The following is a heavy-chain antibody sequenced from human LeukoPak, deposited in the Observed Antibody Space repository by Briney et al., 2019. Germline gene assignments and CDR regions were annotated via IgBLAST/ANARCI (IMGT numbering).Heavy chain of an antibody. J-gene: IGHJ5*02. CDR2: INPNSGGT. D-gene: IGHD3-10*01. V-gene: IGHV1-2*02. CDR1: GYTFTGYY. Sequence: ASVKVSCKASGYTFTGYYMHWVRQAPGQGLEWMGWINPNSGGTNYAQKFQGRVTMTRDTSISTAYLELSRLRSDDTAVYYCARGRVLLWFGELLRLDPWGQGILVTVSS. CDR3: ARGRVLLWFGELLRLDP.